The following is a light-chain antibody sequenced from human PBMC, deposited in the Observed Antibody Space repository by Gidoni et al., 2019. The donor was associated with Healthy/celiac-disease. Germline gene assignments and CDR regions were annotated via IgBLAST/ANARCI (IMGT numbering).Light chain of an antibody. CDR1: QDISTY. CDR3: QQYDNLPFT. CDR2: DAS. V-gene: IGKV1-33*01. J-gene: IGKJ3*01. Sequence: DIQMTQSPSSLSASVGDRVTITCQASQDISTYLNWYQQKPGKAPKLLIYDASNLETGVPSRFSGSGSGTDFTFTISSLQPEDIATYYCQQYDNLPFTCGLGTKVEIK.